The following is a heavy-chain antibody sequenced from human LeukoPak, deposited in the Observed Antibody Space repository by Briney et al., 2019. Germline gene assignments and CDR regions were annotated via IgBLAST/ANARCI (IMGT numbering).Heavy chain of an antibody. CDR2: FDPEDGET. CDR1: GYTLTELS. CDR3: ATAPVVPAAPSWFDP. D-gene: IGHD2-2*01. Sequence: ASVKVPCKVSGYTLTELSMHWVRQAPGKGLEWMGGFDPEDGETIYAQKFQGRVTMTEDTSTDTAYMELSSLRSEDTAVYYCATAPVVPAAPSWFDPWGQGTLVTVS. V-gene: IGHV1-24*01. J-gene: IGHJ5*02.